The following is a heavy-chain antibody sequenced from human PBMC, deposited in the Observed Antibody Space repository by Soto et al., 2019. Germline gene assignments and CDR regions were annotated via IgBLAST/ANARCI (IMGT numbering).Heavy chain of an antibody. CDR3: SRDAQKWLVAAFDI. Sequence: QVQLVQSGAEVKEPGASVKVSCKASGYTFVSYGISWVRQAPGQGLEWMGWISPYNGNTNYALKFQGRVTMTTDTSTSTVYMELRSLRSDDTAVYYCSRDAQKWLVAAFDIWGQGTMVTVSS. CDR1: GYTFVSYG. J-gene: IGHJ3*02. V-gene: IGHV1-18*01. CDR2: ISPYNGNT. D-gene: IGHD6-19*01.